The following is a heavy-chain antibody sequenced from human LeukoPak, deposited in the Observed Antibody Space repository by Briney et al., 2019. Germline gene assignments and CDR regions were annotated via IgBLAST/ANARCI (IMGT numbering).Heavy chain of an antibody. V-gene: IGHV3-23*01. D-gene: IGHD3-10*01. J-gene: IGHJ5*02. CDR2: ISGSGGST. Sequence: GGSLRLSCAASGFTFSSYAMSWVRQAPGKGLEWVSAISGSGGSTYYADSVRGRFTISRDNSKNTLYLQMNSLRAEDTAVYYCAKAVRLPLWFDPWGQGTLVTVSS. CDR3: AKAVRLPLWFDP. CDR1: GFTFSSYA.